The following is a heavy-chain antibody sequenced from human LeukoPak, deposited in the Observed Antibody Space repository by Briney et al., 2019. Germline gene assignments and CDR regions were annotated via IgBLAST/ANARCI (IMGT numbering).Heavy chain of an antibody. D-gene: IGHD3-22*01. CDR3: ARDRWADSSGYYYASFDY. Sequence: ASVKVSCKASGYTFTGYYMHWVRQAPGQGLEWMGWINPNSGGTNYAQKFQGRVTMTRDTSISTAYMELSRLRSDDTAVYYCARDRWADSSGYYYASFDYWGQGTLVTVSS. J-gene: IGHJ4*02. CDR2: INPNSGGT. V-gene: IGHV1-2*02. CDR1: GYTFTGYY.